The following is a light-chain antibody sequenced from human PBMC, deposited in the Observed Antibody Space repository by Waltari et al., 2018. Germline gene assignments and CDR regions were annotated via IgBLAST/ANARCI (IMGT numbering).Light chain of an antibody. CDR2: LGS. CDR1: PSLLHSNGFNY. Sequence: IVVTQSPLSLPVTPGEPASISCTSSPSLLHSNGFNYLDWYLQKPGQSPQLLIYLGSNRASGVPDRFSGSGSGTDFTLKISRVEAEDVGVYYCMQSLRALWTFGQGTKVEIK. J-gene: IGKJ1*01. V-gene: IGKV2-28*01. CDR3: MQSLRALWT.